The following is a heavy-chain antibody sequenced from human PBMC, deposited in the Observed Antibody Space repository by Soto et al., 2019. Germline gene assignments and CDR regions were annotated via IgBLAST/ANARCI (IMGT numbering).Heavy chain of an antibody. CDR1: GYTFTSYD. J-gene: IGHJ4*02. V-gene: IGHV1-8*01. CDR3: ARAGPYYDFWSGYSNFDY. D-gene: IGHD3-3*01. Sequence: ASVKVSCKASGYTFTSYDINWVRQATGQGLEWMGWMNPNSGNTGYAQKFQGRVTMTRNTSISTAYMELSCLRSEDTAVYYCARAGPYYDFWSGYSNFDYWGQGTLVTVSS. CDR2: MNPNSGNT.